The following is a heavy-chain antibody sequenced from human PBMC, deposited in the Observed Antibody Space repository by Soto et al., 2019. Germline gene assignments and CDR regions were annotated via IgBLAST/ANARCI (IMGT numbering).Heavy chain of an antibody. CDR1: GYSFTSYW. CDR2: IYPGDSDA. D-gene: IGHD3-10*01. Sequence: GESLKISCKGSGYSFTSYWIAWVRQMPGKGLEWMGIIYPGDSDARYSPSFQGRVTMSADKSVSTAYLQWSSLKASDTAMYYCARPRSGSYRLDYYGMDVWGQGTTVTVSS. CDR3: ARPRSGSYRLDYYGMDV. J-gene: IGHJ6*02. V-gene: IGHV5-51*01.